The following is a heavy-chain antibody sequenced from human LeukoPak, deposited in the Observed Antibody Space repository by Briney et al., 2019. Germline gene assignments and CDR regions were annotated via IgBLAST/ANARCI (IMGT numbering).Heavy chain of an antibody. D-gene: IGHD3-22*01. Sequence: GESLKFSCKGSGYSFTSYWIGWVRQMPGKGLEWMGIIYPGDSDTRYSPSFRGRVTISADKSISTAYLQWSSLKASDTAMYYCARHERLDYYDSSGYYFDYWGQGTLVTVAS. J-gene: IGHJ4*02. CDR2: IYPGDSDT. CDR3: ARHERLDYYDSSGYYFDY. V-gene: IGHV5-51*01. CDR1: GYSFTSYW.